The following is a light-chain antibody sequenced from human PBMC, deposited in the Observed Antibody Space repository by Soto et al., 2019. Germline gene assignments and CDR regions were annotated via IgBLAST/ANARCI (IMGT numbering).Light chain of an antibody. CDR3: QQSYTGPCT. J-gene: IGKJ3*01. Sequence: DIQMTQSPASLSASVGDRVTVTCRAGQSISRDLNWYQQRPAKAPKLLLYSASTLPTVVPSRCSGSGCGTDFTLTISSLPPEYFATYYCQQSYTGPCTFGPGTKVDI. CDR1: QSISRD. CDR2: SAS. V-gene: IGKV1-39*01.